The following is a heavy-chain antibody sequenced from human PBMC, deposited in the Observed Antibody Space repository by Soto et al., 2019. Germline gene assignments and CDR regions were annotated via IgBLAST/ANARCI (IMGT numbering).Heavy chain of an antibody. V-gene: IGHV3-33*01. Sequence: GGSLRLSCAASGFTFSSYGMHWVRQAPGKGLEWVAVIWYDGSNKYYADSVKGRFTISRDNAKNTLYLQMNSLRAEDTAVYYCARALGYCSGGSCSPPIYYYGMDVWGQGTTVTVSS. CDR2: IWYDGSNK. J-gene: IGHJ6*02. D-gene: IGHD2-15*01. CDR1: GFTFSSYG. CDR3: ARALGYCSGGSCSPPIYYYGMDV.